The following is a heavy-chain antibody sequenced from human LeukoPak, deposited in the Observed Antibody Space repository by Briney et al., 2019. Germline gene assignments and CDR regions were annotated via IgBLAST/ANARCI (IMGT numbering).Heavy chain of an antibody. J-gene: IGHJ6*02. CDR2: IIPIFGTA. V-gene: IGHV1-69*05. CDR3: ARDRVRYCSSTSCPQHGSNV. CDR1: GGTFSSYA. D-gene: IGHD2-2*01. Sequence: ASVKVSCKASGGTFSSYAISWVRQAPGQGLEWMGGIIPIFGTANYAQKFQGRVTMTTDTSTSTAYMELRSLRSYDTAVYYCARDRVRYCSSTSCPQHGSNVWGQGTTVTVSS.